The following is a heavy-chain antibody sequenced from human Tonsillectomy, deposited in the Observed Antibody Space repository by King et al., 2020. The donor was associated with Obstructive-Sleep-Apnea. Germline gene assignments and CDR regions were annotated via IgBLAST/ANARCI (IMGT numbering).Heavy chain of an antibody. J-gene: IGHJ5*02. Sequence: VQLVESGGGVARPGGSLRLSCAASGFTFNDHGMSWVRQAPGKGLEWVSSINWNGGSTSYADSVKGRFTISRDNAKKSLYLQMDSLRVEDTAFYHCARGGRGEQWRVRGGFDPWGQGSLVTVSS. V-gene: IGHV3-20*01. D-gene: IGHD6-19*01. CDR2: INWNGGST. CDR1: GFTFNDHG. CDR3: ARGGRGEQWRVRGGFDP.